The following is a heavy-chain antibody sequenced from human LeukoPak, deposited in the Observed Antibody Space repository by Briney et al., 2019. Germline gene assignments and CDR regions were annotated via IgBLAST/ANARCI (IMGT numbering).Heavy chain of an antibody. CDR1: GFTFSAYG. CDR3: VRDMSGVVAASTEEY. D-gene: IGHD2-15*01. J-gene: IGHJ4*02. V-gene: IGHV3-21*01. CDR2: ISSTSDYL. Sequence: GGSLRLSCAASGFTFSAYGMHWVRQAPGKGLEWVSSISSTSDYLDHADSLKGRFTISRDNAKKSLYLQMSSLRVEDTAVYYCVRDMSGVVAASTEEYWGQGTLVTVSS.